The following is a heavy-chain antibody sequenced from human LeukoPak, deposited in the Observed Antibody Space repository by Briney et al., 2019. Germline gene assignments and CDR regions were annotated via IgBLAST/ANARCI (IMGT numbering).Heavy chain of an antibody. V-gene: IGHV3-9*01. D-gene: IGHD3-9*01. CDR2: ISWNSGSI. Sequence: PGGSLRLSCAASGFTFDDYAMHWVRQAPGKGLEWVSGISWNSGSIGYADSVKGRFTISRDNSKNTLYLQMNSLRAEDTAVYYCHVLRYFDCLLFYYWGQGTLVTVSS. CDR1: GFTFDDYA. CDR3: HVLRYFDCLLFYY. J-gene: IGHJ4*02.